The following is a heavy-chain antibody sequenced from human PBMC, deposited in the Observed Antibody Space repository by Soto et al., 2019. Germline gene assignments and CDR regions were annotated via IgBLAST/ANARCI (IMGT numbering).Heavy chain of an antibody. D-gene: IGHD6-6*01. V-gene: IGHV4-59*01. Sequence: PSETLSLTCTVPGGSISSYYWSWIRQPPGKGLEWIGYIYYSGSTNDNPSLKSRVTISVDTSKNQFSLKLSSVTAADTAVYYCARGSSSGWGYYYGMDVWGQGTTVTVSS. CDR2: IYYSGST. CDR1: GGSISSYY. J-gene: IGHJ6*02. CDR3: ARGSSSGWGYYYGMDV.